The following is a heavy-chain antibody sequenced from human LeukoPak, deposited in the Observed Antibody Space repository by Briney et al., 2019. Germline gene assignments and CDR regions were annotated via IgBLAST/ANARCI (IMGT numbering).Heavy chain of an antibody. CDR3: ARDRGYTQDY. Sequence: GGSLRLSCAASGFTFSTYWMHWVRQAPREGLVWVSHIKTDGSSTTYADSVKGRFTISRDNAKNTLYLQMNSLRAEDTAVYYCARDRGYTQDYWGQGTLVTVSS. D-gene: IGHD5-12*01. CDR1: GFTFSTYW. V-gene: IGHV3-74*01. J-gene: IGHJ4*02. CDR2: IKTDGSST.